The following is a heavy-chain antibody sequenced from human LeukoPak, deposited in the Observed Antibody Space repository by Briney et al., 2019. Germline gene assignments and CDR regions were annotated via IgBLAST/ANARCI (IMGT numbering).Heavy chain of an antibody. CDR2: IYTSGST. V-gene: IGHV4-4*09. Sequence: PSETLSLTCTVSGGSISSYYWSWIRQPPGKGLEWIGYIYTSGSTNYNPSLKSRVTISVDTSKNQFSLKLSSVTAADTAVYYCARTITTFGVVIVGWFDPWGQGTLVTVSS. J-gene: IGHJ5*02. D-gene: IGHD3-3*01. CDR1: GGSISSYY. CDR3: ARTITTFGVVIVGWFDP.